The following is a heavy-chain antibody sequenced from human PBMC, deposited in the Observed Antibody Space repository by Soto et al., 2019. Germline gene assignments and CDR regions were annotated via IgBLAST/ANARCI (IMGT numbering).Heavy chain of an antibody. V-gene: IGHV3-23*01. CDR2: LSVTGGGP. D-gene: IGHD1-26*01. CDR3: AKGRETTTSAKFCFYN. Sequence: EVRLLESGGGLVQPGGSLRLSCAASGFSFSSYDMTWVRQAPGQGLEWVSSLSVTGGGPYYADSVRGRFTMSRDNSKNTLALEMSGLRADDSAVYYCAKGRETTTSAKFCFYNWGQGTLVTVSS. CDR1: GFSFSSYD. J-gene: IGHJ4*01.